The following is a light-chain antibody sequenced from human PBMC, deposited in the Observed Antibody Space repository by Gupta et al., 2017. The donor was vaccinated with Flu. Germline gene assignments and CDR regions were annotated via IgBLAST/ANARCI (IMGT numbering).Light chain of an antibody. J-gene: IGLJ2*01. CDR1: SSNIGSNT. Sequence: QSVLTQPPSASGTPGQRVTISCSGRSSNIGSNTVNWYQQLPGTAPKLLIYSNTQRPSGVPDRCSGSKSGTSASLAISGLQSEDEADYYCAAWDDSLNGVVFGGGTKLTVL. CDR3: AAWDDSLNGVV. V-gene: IGLV1-44*01. CDR2: SNT.